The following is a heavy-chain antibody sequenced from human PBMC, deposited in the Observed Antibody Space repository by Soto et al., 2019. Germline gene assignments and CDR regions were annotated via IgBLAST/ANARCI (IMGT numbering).Heavy chain of an antibody. CDR2: ISYDGSNK. V-gene: IGHV3-30-3*01. J-gene: IGHJ6*02. CDR1: GFTFSSYA. D-gene: IGHD1-26*01. Sequence: GGSLRLSCAASGFTFSSYAMHWVRQAPGKGLEWVAVISYDGSNKYYADSVKGRFTISRDNSKNTLYLQMNSLRAEDTAVYYCARGFLRYPVGEYYYYGMDVWGQGTTVTVSS. CDR3: ARGFLRYPVGEYYYYGMDV.